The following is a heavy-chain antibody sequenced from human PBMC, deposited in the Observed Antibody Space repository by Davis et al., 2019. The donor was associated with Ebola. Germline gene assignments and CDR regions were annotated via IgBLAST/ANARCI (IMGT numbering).Heavy chain of an antibody. CDR2: ITWNSDFV. V-gene: IGHV3-9*01. Sequence: SLKISCAASGFNFNDYAMHWVRQTPGKGLEWVSGITWNSDFVAYADSVKGRFTMSKDNAKNPLNLQMNSLRVEDTALYYCVKATRSRGAFDMWGQGTMVTVSS. J-gene: IGHJ3*02. CDR3: VKATRSRGAFDM. D-gene: IGHD3-10*01. CDR1: GFNFNDYA.